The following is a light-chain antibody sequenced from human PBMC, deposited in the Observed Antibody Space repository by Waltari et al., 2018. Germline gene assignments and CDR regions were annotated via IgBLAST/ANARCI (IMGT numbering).Light chain of an antibody. V-gene: IGLV7-46*01. CDR1: PGPSTRVHS. Sequence: QAVVTQEPSLTVSPVGTGTLTGGSSPGPSTRVHSPYWFQQKPGQAPRTLIYETSNKHSWTPARFSGSLLGGKAALTLSGAQPEDEAEYYCLLSYSGARGVFGGGTKLTVL. J-gene: IGLJ2*01. CDR2: ETS. CDR3: LLSYSGARGV.